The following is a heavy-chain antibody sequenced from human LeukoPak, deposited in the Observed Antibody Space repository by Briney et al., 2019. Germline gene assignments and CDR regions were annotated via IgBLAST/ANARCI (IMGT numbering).Heavy chain of an antibody. CDR3: ARLATLSTVAARGRTWFDA. J-gene: IGHJ5*02. D-gene: IGHD3-9*01. CDR2: IYYSGST. CDR1: GGSISSSSYY. Sequence: SETLSLTCTVSGGSISSSSYYWGWIRQPPGKGLEWIGSIYYSGSTYYNPSLKSRVTISVDTSKNQFSLKVSSLTAADTAVYYCARLATLSTVAARGRTWFDAWGQGTLVTVSS. V-gene: IGHV4-39*07.